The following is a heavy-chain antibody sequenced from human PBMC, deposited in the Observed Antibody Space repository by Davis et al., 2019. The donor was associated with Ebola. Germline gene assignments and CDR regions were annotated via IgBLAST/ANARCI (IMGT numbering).Heavy chain of an antibody. CDR3: ARAIPLLNYYYYGMDV. Sequence: SVKVSCKASGYTFTSYAMHWVRQAPGQRLEWMGRIIPILGIANYAQKFQGRVTITADKSTSTAYMELSSLRSEDTAVYYCARAIPLLNYYYYGMDVWGQGTTVTVSS. J-gene: IGHJ6*02. CDR2: IIPILGIA. D-gene: IGHD2-15*01. V-gene: IGHV1-69*04. CDR1: GYTFTSYA.